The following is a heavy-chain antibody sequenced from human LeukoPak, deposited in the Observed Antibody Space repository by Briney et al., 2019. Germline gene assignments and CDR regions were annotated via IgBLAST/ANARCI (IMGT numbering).Heavy chain of an antibody. V-gene: IGHV1-18*01. J-gene: IGHJ4*02. CDR2: ISAYNGNT. Sequence: ASVKVSCKASGYTFTNYGISWVRQAPGQGLEWMGWISAYNGNTNYAQKLQGRVTMTTDTSTSTAYMELRSLRSDDTAVYYCARDKSGYSSSRRFDYWGQGTLVTVSS. D-gene: IGHD6-13*01. CDR1: GYTFTNYG. CDR3: ARDKSGYSSSRRFDY.